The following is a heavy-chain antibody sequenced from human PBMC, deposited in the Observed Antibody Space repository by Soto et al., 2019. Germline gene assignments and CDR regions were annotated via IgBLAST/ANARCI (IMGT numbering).Heavy chain of an antibody. D-gene: IGHD3-22*01. J-gene: IGHJ6*02. CDR2: IRYDGSNI. CDR3: SIXNAPNYDTNTNGMDG. CDR1: GIIFNGFG. Sequence: GSLRLSCAASGIIFNGFGMHWVRQAPGKGLEWVAVIRYDGSNIYYADSVKGRFTISRDNSKNTLYLQMNSLRAEDTAVYYCSIXNAPNYDTNTNGMDGWGQGTTVTVSS. V-gene: IGHV3-30*02.